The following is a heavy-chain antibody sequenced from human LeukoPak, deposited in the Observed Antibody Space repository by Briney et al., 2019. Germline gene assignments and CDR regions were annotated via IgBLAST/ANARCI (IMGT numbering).Heavy chain of an antibody. J-gene: IGHJ4*02. CDR2: INHSGST. Sequence: SETLSLTCAVYGGSFSGYYWSWIRQPPGKGLEWIGEINHSGSTNYNPSLKSRVTISVDTSKNQFSLKLSSVTAADTAVYYCARRRRGGLYYFDYWGQGTLVTVSS. CDR3: ARRRRGGLYYFDY. CDR1: GGSFSGYY. V-gene: IGHV4-34*01. D-gene: IGHD3-10*01.